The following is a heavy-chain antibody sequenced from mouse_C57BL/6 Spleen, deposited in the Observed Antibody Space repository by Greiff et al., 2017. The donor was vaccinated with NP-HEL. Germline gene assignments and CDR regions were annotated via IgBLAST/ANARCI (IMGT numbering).Heavy chain of an antibody. J-gene: IGHJ4*01. V-gene: IGHV5-4*01. D-gene: IGHD2-5*01. CDR2: ISAGGSYT. CDR3: AIAQAYYSNYYAMDD. CDR1: GFTFSSYA. Sequence: EVHLVESGGGLVKPGGSLKLSCAASGFTFSSYAMSWVRQTPEKRLEWVATISAGGSYTYYPDNVKGRFTISRDNAKNNLYLQMSHLKSEDTAMYYCAIAQAYYSNYYAMDDWGQGTSVTVSS.